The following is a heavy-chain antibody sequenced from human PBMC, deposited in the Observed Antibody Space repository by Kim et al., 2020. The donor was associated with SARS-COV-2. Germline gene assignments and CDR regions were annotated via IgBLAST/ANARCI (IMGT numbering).Heavy chain of an antibody. D-gene: IGHD3-22*01. CDR3: ARDLGWIGSNSSGYRFPHYYYYGMDV. Sequence: ASVKVSCKASGYTFTSYGISWVRQAPGQGLEWMGWISAYNSNTNYAQKLQGRVTMTTDTSTSTAYMELRSLRSDDTAVYYCARDLGWIGSNSSGYRFPHYYYYGMDVWGQGSTVTVSS. V-gene: IGHV1-18*01. CDR2: ISAYNSNT. CDR1: GYTFTSYG. J-gene: IGHJ6*02.